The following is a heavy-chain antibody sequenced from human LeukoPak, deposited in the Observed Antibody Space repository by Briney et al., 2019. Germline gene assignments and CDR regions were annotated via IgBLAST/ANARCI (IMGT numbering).Heavy chain of an antibody. CDR1: GFTFTNAW. J-gene: IGHJ5*02. D-gene: IGHD3-10*01. V-gene: IGHV3-15*01. Sequence: PGGSLRLSCAASGFTFTNAWMYWVRQAPGKGLEWVSRIKSKTDGGTSDYAAPVTGRFTISRDDSKSTLYLEMNSLKTEDTGVYYCSTLWYGAWGQGTLVTVSS. CDR3: STLWYGA. CDR2: IKSKTDGGTS.